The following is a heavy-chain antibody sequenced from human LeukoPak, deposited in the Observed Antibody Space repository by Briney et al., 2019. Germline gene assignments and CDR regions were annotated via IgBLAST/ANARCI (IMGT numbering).Heavy chain of an antibody. Sequence: PGGSLRLSCAASGFTVSSNEMSWVRQAPGKGLEWVAIIKQDESEKYYVDSVKGRFTISRDNAKKSLFLQMNSLRAEDTAVYFCARDWTVGGQGTLVTVSS. V-gene: IGHV3-7*01. CDR3: ARDWTV. CDR2: IKQDESEK. J-gene: IGHJ4*02. D-gene: IGHD3/OR15-3a*01. CDR1: GFTVSSNE.